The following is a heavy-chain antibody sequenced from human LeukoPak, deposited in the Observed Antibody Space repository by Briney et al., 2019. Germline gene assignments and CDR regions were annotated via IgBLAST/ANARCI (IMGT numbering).Heavy chain of an antibody. D-gene: IGHD6-13*01. CDR1: GFTFSSYS. V-gene: IGHV3-21*01. CDR3: ARDPVIAPDV. Sequence: GGSLRLSCAASGFTFSSYSMNWVRQAPGKGLEWVSSISSSSSYIHYADSVKGRFTISRDNAKNSLYLQMNSLRAEDTAVYYCARDPVIAPDVWGQGTTVTVSS. CDR2: ISSSSSYI. J-gene: IGHJ6*02.